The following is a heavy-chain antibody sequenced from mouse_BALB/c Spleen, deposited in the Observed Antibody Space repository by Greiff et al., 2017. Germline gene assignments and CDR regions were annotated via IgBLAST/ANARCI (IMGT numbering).Heavy chain of an antibody. CDR1: GDSITSGY. CDR3: ARWGVYDYDRENWFAY. V-gene: IGHV3-8*02. J-gene: IGHJ3*01. Sequence: EVQLVESGPSLVKPSQTLSLTCSVTGDSITSGYWNWIRKFPGNKLEYMGYISYSGSTYYNPSLKSRISITRDTSKNQYYLQLNSVTTEDTATYYCARWGVYDYDRENWFAYWGQGTLVTVSA. CDR2: ISYSGST. D-gene: IGHD2-4*01.